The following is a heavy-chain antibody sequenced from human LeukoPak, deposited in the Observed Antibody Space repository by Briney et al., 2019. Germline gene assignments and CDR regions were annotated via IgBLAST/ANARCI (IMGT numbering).Heavy chain of an antibody. Sequence: PGGSLRLSCAASGFTFSSYAMSWVRQAPGKGLEWVSAISGSGGSTYYTDSVKGRSTLSRDNSKNTLYLQMNSLRAEDTAVYYCAKHRTFGEYYFDYWGQGTLVTVSS. CDR1: GFTFSSYA. V-gene: IGHV3-23*01. CDR3: AKHRTFGEYYFDY. J-gene: IGHJ4*02. CDR2: ISGSGGST. D-gene: IGHD3-10*01.